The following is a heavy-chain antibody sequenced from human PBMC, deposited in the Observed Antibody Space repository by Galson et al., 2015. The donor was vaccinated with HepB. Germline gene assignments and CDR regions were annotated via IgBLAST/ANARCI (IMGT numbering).Heavy chain of an antibody. V-gene: IGHV3-48*04. Sequence: SLRLSCAASGFTFSSYSMNWVRQAPGKGLEWVSYISSSSSSTIYYADSVKGRFTISRDNAKNSLYLQMNSLRAEDTAVYYCARDRLRGYDAFDYWGQGTLVTVSS. CDR1: GFTFSSYS. D-gene: IGHD4-23*01. CDR3: ARDRLRGYDAFDY. CDR2: ISSSSSSTI. J-gene: IGHJ4*02.